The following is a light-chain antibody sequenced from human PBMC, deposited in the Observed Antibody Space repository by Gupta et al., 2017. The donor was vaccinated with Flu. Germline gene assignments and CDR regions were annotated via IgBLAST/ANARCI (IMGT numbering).Light chain of an antibody. Sequence: QSVLTQPPSVTAAPGQKVTISCSGSSSNIGKNFVSWYQQLPGTAPNLLIFENSNRPSGIPDRFSGSKSGTSATLGTTGLQTGEEADYYCATWDSSRSAGVFGGGTTLTVL. CDR3: ATWDSSRSAGV. J-gene: IGLJ3*02. V-gene: IGLV1-51*02. CDR1: SSNIGKNF. CDR2: ENS.